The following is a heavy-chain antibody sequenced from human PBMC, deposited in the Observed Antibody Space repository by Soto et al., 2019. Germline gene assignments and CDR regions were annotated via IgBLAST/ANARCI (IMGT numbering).Heavy chain of an antibody. Sequence: PGAALKISCTASRYRFTGYLIGWVRQPPGKGLEWMGIIYPGGSSIRYGPSFRGQVTISADTSISTAYMELTRLNSDDTAVYYCATAQRGSVAAAALDYWGQGTLVNGSS. V-gene: IGHV5-51*01. CDR3: ATAQRGSVAAAALDY. CDR2: IYPGGSSI. CDR1: RYRFTGYL. J-gene: IGHJ4*02. D-gene: IGHD6-13*01.